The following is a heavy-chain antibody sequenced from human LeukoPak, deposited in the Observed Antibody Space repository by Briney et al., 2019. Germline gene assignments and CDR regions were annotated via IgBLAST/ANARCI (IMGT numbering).Heavy chain of an antibody. V-gene: IGHV4-34*01. J-gene: IGHJ3*02. Sequence: SETLSLTCAVYSGSFSGYYWSWIRQPPGKGLEWIGEINHSGSTNYNPSLKSRVTISVDTSKNQFSLKLSSVTAADTAVYYCAKTPALYAFDIWGQGTMVTVSS. CDR1: SGSFSGYY. D-gene: IGHD4-23*01. CDR2: INHSGST. CDR3: AKTPALYAFDI.